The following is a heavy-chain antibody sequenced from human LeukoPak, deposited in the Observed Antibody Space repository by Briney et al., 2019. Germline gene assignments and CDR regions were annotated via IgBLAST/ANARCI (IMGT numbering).Heavy chain of an antibody. CDR3: ARDQYDYVWGSYRPYFDY. CDR2: ISPYNGNT. D-gene: IGHD3-16*02. Sequence: GASVKVSCKASGYTFNSYGISWVRQAPGQGLEWIGSISPYNGNTKYAERLQGRVIMTTDTSTRTAYMELRSLRSDDTAVFYCARDQYDYVWGSYRPYFDYWGQGTLVTVSS. CDR1: GYTFNSYG. V-gene: IGHV1-18*04. J-gene: IGHJ4*02.